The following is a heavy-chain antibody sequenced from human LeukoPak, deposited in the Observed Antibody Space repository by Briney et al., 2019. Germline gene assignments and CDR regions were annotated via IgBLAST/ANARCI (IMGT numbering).Heavy chain of an antibody. CDR3: GLSMVRALSPDY. CDR2: INSDGSST. D-gene: IGHD3-10*01. V-gene: IGHV3-74*03. CDR1: GFTFSNYW. Sequence: PGGSLRLSCAGFGFTFSNYWMHWVRQAPGKGLVWVSGINSDGSSTKYADSVKGRFTISRDNAKNTLYLQMDSLRDEDTAVYYCGLSMVRALSPDYWGQGTLVTVSS. J-gene: IGHJ4*02.